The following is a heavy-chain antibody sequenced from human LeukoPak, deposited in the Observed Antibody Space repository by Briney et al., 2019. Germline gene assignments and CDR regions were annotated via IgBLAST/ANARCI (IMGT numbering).Heavy chain of an antibody. Sequence: GEALKISCKGSGYSFTTYWIGWVRPMPGKGLGCMGIIYPGESETRYSPSFQGEVTISPDNSFSTAYLQWSSLKASDTAMYYCASLAGYNNSWYPNYFDYWGQGTLVTVSS. CDR1: GYSFTTYW. CDR2: IYPGESET. J-gene: IGHJ4*02. D-gene: IGHD6-13*01. V-gene: IGHV5-51*01. CDR3: ASLAGYNNSWYPNYFDY.